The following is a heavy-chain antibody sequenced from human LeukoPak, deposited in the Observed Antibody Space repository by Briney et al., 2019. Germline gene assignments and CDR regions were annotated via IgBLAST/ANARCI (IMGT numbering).Heavy chain of an antibody. CDR3: ARSYGDYARFDP. D-gene: IGHD4-17*01. CDR2: ISYDGSNK. V-gene: IGHV3-30*04. Sequence: PGGSLRLSCAASGFTFSSYAMHWVRQAPGKGLEWVAVISYDGSNKYYADSVKGRFTISRDNSKNTLYLQMNSLRAEGTAVYYCARSYGDYARFDPWGQGTLVTVSS. J-gene: IGHJ5*02. CDR1: GFTFSSYA.